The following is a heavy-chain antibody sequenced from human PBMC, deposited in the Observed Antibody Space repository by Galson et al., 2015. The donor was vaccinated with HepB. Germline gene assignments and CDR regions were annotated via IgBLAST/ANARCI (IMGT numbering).Heavy chain of an antibody. D-gene: IGHD3-22*01. Sequence: SLRLSCAASGFTFSSYWMHWVRQAPGKGLVWVSRINSDGSSTSYADSAKGRFTISRDNAKNTLYLQMNSLRAEDTAVYYCARVRYYDSSGYGYWGQGTLVTVSS. V-gene: IGHV3-74*01. J-gene: IGHJ4*02. CDR1: GFTFSSYW. CDR2: INSDGSST. CDR3: ARVRYYDSSGYGY.